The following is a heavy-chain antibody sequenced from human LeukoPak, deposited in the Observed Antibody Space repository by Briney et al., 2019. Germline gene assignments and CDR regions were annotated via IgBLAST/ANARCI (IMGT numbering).Heavy chain of an antibody. CDR1: GFTFSSYG. V-gene: IGHV3-30*18. CDR3: AKDRRITIFGVVDPYYGMDV. J-gene: IGHJ6*02. D-gene: IGHD3-3*01. Sequence: GGSLRLSCAASGFTFSSYGMHWVRQAPGKGLEWVAVISYDGSNKYYADSVKGRFTISRDSSKNTLYLQMNSLRAEDTAVYYCAKDRRITIFGVVDPYYGMDVWGQGTTVTVSS. CDR2: ISYDGSNK.